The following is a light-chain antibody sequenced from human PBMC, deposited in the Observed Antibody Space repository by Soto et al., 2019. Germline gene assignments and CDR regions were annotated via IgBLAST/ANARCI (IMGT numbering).Light chain of an antibody. CDR2: KAS. CDR3: QQYSSYSLT. Sequence: DIQMTQSPSTLSASVGDRVTITCRASQSISSYLAWYQHKPGKAPKLLIFKASSLESGVPSRFSGSGSGTEFTLTINSLQPDDFGTYYCQQYSSYSLTFGGGTKVAI. V-gene: IGKV1-5*03. CDR1: QSISSY. J-gene: IGKJ4*01.